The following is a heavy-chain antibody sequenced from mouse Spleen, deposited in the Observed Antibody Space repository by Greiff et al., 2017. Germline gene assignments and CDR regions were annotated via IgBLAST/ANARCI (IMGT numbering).Heavy chain of an antibody. Sequence: QVQLQQSGAELAKPGASVKLSCKASGYTFTSYWMHWVKQRPGQGLEWIGYINPSSGYTKYNQKFKDKATLTADKSSSTAYMQLSSLTYEDSAVYYCARGKLGRGDYFDYWGQGTTLTVSS. CDR2: INPSSGYT. CDR1: GYTFTSYW. CDR3: ARGKLGRGDYFDY. J-gene: IGHJ2*01. D-gene: IGHD4-1*01. V-gene: IGHV1-7*01.